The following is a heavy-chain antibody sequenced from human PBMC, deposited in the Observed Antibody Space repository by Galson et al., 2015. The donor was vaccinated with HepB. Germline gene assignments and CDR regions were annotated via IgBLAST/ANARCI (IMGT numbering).Heavy chain of an antibody. V-gene: IGHV3-30-3*01. CDR2: ISNDDTNK. D-gene: IGHD4-11*01. CDR1: GSIFRNYA. Sequence: SLRLSCAASGSIFRNYAMHWVRQAPGKGLEWVALISNDDTNKHYADSVKGRFTISRDNSKNTLFLQMNSLRAEDAAVYYCARAYVTSSDDAFDIWGQGTMVTVSS. J-gene: IGHJ3*02. CDR3: ARAYVTSSDDAFDI.